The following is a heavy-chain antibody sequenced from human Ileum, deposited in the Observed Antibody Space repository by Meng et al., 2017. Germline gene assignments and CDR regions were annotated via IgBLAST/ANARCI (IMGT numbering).Heavy chain of an antibody. CDR2: MYHSGVT. V-gene: IGHV4-38-2*01. J-gene: IGHJ3*02. CDR3: ARRWSNGANFRAFDI. Sequence: SETLSLTCSVSGYLISSGYYWGWIRQPPGKGLEWTATMYHSGVTYYNPSLKSRVNISMDKSKNQFSLKLTSVTAADTAVYYCARRWSNGANFRAFDIWGQGTMVTVSS. CDR1: GYLISSGYY. D-gene: IGHD4/OR15-4a*01.